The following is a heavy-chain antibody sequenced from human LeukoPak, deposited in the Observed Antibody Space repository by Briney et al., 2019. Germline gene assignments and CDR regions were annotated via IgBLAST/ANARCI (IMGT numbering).Heavy chain of an antibody. J-gene: IGHJ5*02. Sequence: PGGSLRLSCAASGFTFSSYGMHRVRQAPGKGLEWVAVISYDGSNKYYADSVKGRFTISRDNSKNTLYLQMNSLRAEDTAVYYCAKPMITFGGVIDHWGQGTLVTVSS. CDR3: AKPMITFGGVIDH. CDR1: GFTFSSYG. CDR2: ISYDGSNK. V-gene: IGHV3-30*18. D-gene: IGHD3-16*01.